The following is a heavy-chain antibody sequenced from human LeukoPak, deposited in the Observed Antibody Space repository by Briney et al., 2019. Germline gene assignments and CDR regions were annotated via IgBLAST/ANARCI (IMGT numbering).Heavy chain of an antibody. CDR2: INPSDGST. D-gene: IGHD2/OR15-2a*01. V-gene: IGHV1-46*01. Sequence: ASVKVSCKASGYTFTSYYMHWVRQAPGQGLEWMGIINPSDGSTTYAQRFQGRVTLTRDTSTSTVYMELSSLRSEDTALYYCARHQGAGEYPFDYWGQGILVTVSS. CDR1: GYTFTSYY. J-gene: IGHJ4*02. CDR3: ARHQGAGEYPFDY.